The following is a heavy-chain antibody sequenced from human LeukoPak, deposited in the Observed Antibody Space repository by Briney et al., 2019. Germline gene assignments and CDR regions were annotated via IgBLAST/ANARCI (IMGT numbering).Heavy chain of an antibody. J-gene: IGHJ4*02. V-gene: IGHV4-59*01. CDR2: IYYSGST. CDR1: GGSISSYY. Sequence: SETLSLTCTVSGGSISSYYWSWIRQPPGKGLEWIGYIYYSGSTNYSPSLKSRVTISVDTSKNQFSLKLSSVTAADTAVYYCARVGSGWFFDYWGQGTLVTVSS. CDR3: ARVGSGWFFDY. D-gene: IGHD6-19*01.